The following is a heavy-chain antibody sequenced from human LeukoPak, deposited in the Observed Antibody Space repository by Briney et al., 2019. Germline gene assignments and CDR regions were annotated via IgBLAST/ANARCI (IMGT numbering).Heavy chain of an antibody. Sequence: SETLSLTCIVSVGSIRTYYSSWIPRPPGKALEGIVYIYYSGSTSYSPSLKRRVTVSVDTSKNQVSLKLNSVTAADTAVYYCARDSDMAAAGYFDYWGQGTLDTVSS. CDR1: VGSIRTYY. CDR2: IYYSGST. D-gene: IGHD6-13*01. V-gene: IGHV4-59*13. CDR3: ARDSDMAAAGYFDY. J-gene: IGHJ4*02.